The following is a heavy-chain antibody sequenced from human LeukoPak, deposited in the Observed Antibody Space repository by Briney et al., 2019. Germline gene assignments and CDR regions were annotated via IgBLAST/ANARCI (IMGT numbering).Heavy chain of an antibody. J-gene: IGHJ4*02. V-gene: IGHV4-39*07. D-gene: IGHD2-2*01. CDR3: ARGGVVPAAKFDY. Sequence: SETLSLTCTVSGGSISSSSYYWSWIRQPPGKGLEWIGEINHSGSTNYNPSLKSRVTISVDTSKNQFSLKLSSVTAADTAVYYCARGGVVPAAKFDYWGQGTLVTVSS. CDR1: GGSISSSSYY. CDR2: INHSGST.